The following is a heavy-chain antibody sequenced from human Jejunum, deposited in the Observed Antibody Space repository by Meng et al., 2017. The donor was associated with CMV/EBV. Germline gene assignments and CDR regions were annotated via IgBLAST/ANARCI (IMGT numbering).Heavy chain of an antibody. V-gene: IGHV1-69*10. J-gene: IGHJ6*02. CDR1: GSAVYSYS. CDR3: GRVLVFYYAMDV. CDR2: IIPVLGVA. Sequence: SGSAVYSYSISWVRQAPGQGLEWLGEIIPVLGVAKFAQKFQGRVTITADKSTSTAYMELSSLTSEDTAVYYCGRVLVFYYAMDVWGQGTMVTVSS. D-gene: IGHD3-3*01.